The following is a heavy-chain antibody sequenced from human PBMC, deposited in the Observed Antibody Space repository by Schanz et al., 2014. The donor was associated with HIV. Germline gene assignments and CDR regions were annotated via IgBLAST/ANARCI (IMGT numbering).Heavy chain of an antibody. CDR3: ARGLYGSSNYGMDV. D-gene: IGHD6-6*01. CDR2: IWYDGTNK. Sequence: QVQLVESGGGAVQPGKSLRVSCAASGFTFTSYGMHWARQTPGRGLEWVAVIWYDGTNKYYADSVKGRFTISRDNSKNMLYLDMSSLRAEDTAVYYCARGLYGSSNYGMDVWGQWTTVTVSS. V-gene: IGHV3-33*08. J-gene: IGHJ6*02. CDR1: GFTFTSYG.